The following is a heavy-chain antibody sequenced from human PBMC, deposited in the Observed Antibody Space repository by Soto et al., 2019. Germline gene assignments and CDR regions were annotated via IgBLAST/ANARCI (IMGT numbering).Heavy chain of an antibody. D-gene: IGHD5-12*01. J-gene: IGHJ5*02. V-gene: IGHV1-8*01. Sequence: QVQLVQSWAEVKKPGASVKVSCKASGYTLTTYEIHWVRQATGQGLEWMGWMNPNSGDTGSAPLFQGRVTLTTNTSIGTAYMELSSLRSEDTAVYYCAILPHKMWLRLGFDPWGQGTLVTVSS. CDR1: GYTLTTYE. CDR2: MNPNSGDT. CDR3: AILPHKMWLRLGFDP.